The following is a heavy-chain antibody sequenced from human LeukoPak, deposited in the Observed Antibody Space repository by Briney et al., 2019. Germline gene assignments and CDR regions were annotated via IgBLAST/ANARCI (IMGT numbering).Heavy chain of an antibody. D-gene: IGHD4-17*01. CDR3: ARVDYGDYGFDY. V-gene: IGHV3-66*01. J-gene: IGHJ4*02. CDR2: IFSDGST. CDR1: GFTVSSYY. Sequence: PGGSLRLSCAASGFTVSSYYMTWVRQAPGKGLGWVSVIFSDGSTYYGDSVRGRFTISRDNSKNTLYLQMNSLRAEDTAVYYCARVDYGDYGFDYWGQGTLVTVSS.